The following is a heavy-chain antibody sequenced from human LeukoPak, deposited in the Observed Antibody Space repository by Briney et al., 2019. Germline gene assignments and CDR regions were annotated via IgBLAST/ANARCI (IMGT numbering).Heavy chain of an antibody. CDR1: GFTFSSYA. D-gene: IGHD2-21*01. CDR3: AYSSPLCGGDCYTFDY. V-gene: IGHV3-23*01. J-gene: IGHJ4*02. Sequence: GGSLRLSCAASGFTFSSYAMSWVRQAPGKGLEWVSAISGSCGSTYYADSVQGRFNISRDNSNNTLYLQMNSLRAEDTAVYYCAYSSPLCGGDCYTFDYWGQGTLVTVSS. CDR2: ISGSCGST.